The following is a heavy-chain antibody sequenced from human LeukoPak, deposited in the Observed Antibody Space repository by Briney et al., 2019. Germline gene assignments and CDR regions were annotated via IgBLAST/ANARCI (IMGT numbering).Heavy chain of an antibody. CDR3: ARGGNTMVRGVIAPYYYYYMDV. D-gene: IGHD3-10*01. V-gene: IGHV4-34*01. J-gene: IGHJ6*03. CDR1: GGSFSGYY. CDR2: INHSRST. Sequence: PSETLPLTCAVYGGSFSGYYWSWIRQPPGKGLEWIGEINHSRSTNYNPSLKSRVTISVDTSKNQFSLKLSSVTAADTAVYYCARGGNTMVRGVIAPYYYYYMDVWGKGTTVTVSS.